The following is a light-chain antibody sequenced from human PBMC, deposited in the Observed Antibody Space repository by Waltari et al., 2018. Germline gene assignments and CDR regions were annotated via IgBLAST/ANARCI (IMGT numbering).Light chain of an antibody. CDR2: CAS. CDR3: QQYRNWPLYT. CDR1: QSVSSN. J-gene: IGKJ2*01. Sequence: EIEMTQSPAALSVSPGERATLSCRASQSVSSNLAWYQQKVGQPPRLLIYCASTRATGIPARFSGSGSGTEFTLTISSLQSEDFAVYYCQQYRNWPLYTFGQGTKLEIK. V-gene: IGKV3-15*01.